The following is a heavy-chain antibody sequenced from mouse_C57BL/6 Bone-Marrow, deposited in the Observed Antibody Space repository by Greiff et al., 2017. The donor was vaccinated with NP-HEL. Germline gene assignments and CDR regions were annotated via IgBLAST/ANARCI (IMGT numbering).Heavy chain of an antibody. D-gene: IGHD2-4*01. CDR2: IDPENGDP. CDR3: TTWDDYDAWFAY. Sequence: VQLQQSGAELVRPGASVKLSCTASGFNIKDDYMHWVKQRPEQGLEWIGWIDPENGDPEYASKFQGKATITADTSSNTAYLQLSSLTSEDTAVYYCTTWDDYDAWFAYWGQGTLVTVSA. J-gene: IGHJ3*01. CDR1: GFNIKDDY. V-gene: IGHV14-4*01.